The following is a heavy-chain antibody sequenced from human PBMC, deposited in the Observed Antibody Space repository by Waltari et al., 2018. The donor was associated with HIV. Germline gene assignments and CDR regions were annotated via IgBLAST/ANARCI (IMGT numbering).Heavy chain of an antibody. D-gene: IGHD3-22*01. CDR3: ARTSYYYDDSGYYRLYYFDY. J-gene: IGHJ4*02. V-gene: IGHV4-59*01. Sequence: QVHLQESGPGLVKPSETLSLTCTESGGSIIRFYWSCIRQSPGEGLEWIGYTSESGSTSYNPSLKSRATISVDTSKNQFSLRLHSVTAADTAVYFCARTSYYYDDSGYYRLYYFDYWGQGTLVTVSS. CDR2: TSESGST. CDR1: GGSIIRFY.